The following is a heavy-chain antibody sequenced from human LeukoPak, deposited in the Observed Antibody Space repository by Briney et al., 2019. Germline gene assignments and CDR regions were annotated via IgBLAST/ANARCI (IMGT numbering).Heavy chain of an antibody. CDR3: ARDMYYYDSSGYRYD. D-gene: IGHD3-22*01. CDR2: INHSGST. CDR1: GVSFSGYY. Sequence: SETLSLTCAVYGVSFSGYYWSWIRQPPGKGLEWIGEINHSGSTNYNPSLKSRVTISVDTSKNQFSLKLSSVTAADTAVYYCARDMYYYDSSGYRYDWGQGTLVTVSS. V-gene: IGHV4-34*01. J-gene: IGHJ4*02.